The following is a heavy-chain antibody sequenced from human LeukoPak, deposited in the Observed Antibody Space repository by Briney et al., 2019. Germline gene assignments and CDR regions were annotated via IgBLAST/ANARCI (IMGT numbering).Heavy chain of an antibody. Sequence: PGGSLRLSCAASGFTFSSYAMSWVRQAPGKGLEWVAAISGSGGSTYYADSVKGRFTISRDNSKNTLYLQMNSLRAEDTAVYYCAIFAPGYGSGLVDYWGQGTLVTVSS. D-gene: IGHD3-10*01. CDR1: GFTFSSYA. V-gene: IGHV3-23*01. CDR3: AIFAPGYGSGLVDY. J-gene: IGHJ4*02. CDR2: ISGSGGST.